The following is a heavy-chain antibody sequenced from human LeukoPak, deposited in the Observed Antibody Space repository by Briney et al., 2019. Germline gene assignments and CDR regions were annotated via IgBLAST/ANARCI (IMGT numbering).Heavy chain of an antibody. J-gene: IGHJ4*02. CDR1: GFTFTGRT. CDR2: IGGRDDRT. V-gene: IGHV3-23*01. D-gene: IGHD3/OR15-3a*01. Sequence: GGSLRLSCAASGFTFTGRTMTWLRQAPGKGLEWVSIIGGRDDRTYYADSVEGRFTISRENSKNILYLHMSSLRAEDTAVYYCAKDPNPLHDFWTGYKWGQGTLVTVSS. CDR3: AKDPNPLHDFWTGYK.